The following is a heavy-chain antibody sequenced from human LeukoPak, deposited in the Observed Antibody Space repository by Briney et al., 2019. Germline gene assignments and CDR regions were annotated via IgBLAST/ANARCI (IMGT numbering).Heavy chain of an antibody. D-gene: IGHD6-19*01. J-gene: IGHJ6*03. Sequence: SETLSLTCTVSGVSISSYYWSWIRQPPGKGLEWIGYIYYSGCTNYNPSLKSRVTISVDTSKNQFSLKLSSVTAADTAVYYCARPAVAASGDYYYMDVWGKGTTVTVS. V-gene: IGHV4-59*08. CDR1: GVSISSYY. CDR2: IYYSGCT. CDR3: ARPAVAASGDYYYMDV.